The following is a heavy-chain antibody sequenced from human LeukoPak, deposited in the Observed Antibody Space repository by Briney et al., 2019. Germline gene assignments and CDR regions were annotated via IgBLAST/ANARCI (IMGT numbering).Heavy chain of an antibody. CDR1: GYTFTSYG. V-gene: IGHV1-18*04. CDR3: ASVARPDRLRYLDWSMDYYGMDV. Sequence: ASVKVPCKASGYTFTSYGISWVRQARGQGLEWMGWISAYNGNTDYAQKLQGRVTMTTDTSTSTAYMELSSLRSEDTAVYYCASVARPDRLRYLDWSMDYYGMDVWGKGTTVTVSS. CDR2: ISAYNGNT. J-gene: IGHJ6*04. D-gene: IGHD3-9*01.